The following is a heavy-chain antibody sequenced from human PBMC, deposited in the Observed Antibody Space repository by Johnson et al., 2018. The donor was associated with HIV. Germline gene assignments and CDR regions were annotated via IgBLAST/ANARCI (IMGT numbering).Heavy chain of an antibody. Sequence: VQLVESGGGLVKPGGSLRLSCAASGFTFSNAWMSWVRQAPGKGLEWVGRIKSKIDGGTTDYAAPVKGRFTISRDDSKNTLYMQMNSLKTEDTAVYYCTTYYGWAFDIWGQGTMVTVSS. J-gene: IGHJ3*02. V-gene: IGHV3-15*01. CDR2: IKSKIDGGTT. CDR3: TTYYGWAFDI. D-gene: IGHD3-10*01. CDR1: GFTFSNAW.